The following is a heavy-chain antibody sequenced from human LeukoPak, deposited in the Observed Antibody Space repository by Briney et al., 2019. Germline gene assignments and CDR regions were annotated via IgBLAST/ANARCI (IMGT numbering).Heavy chain of an antibody. V-gene: IGHV3-30*01. CDR1: GFTFSSYA. Sequence: GGSLRLSCAASGFTFSSYAMHWVRQAPGKGLEWVAVISYDGSNKYYADSVKGRFTIFRDNSKNTLYLQMNSLRAEDTAVYYCARDHLVDYWGQGTLVTVSS. CDR2: ISYDGSNK. J-gene: IGHJ4*02. CDR3: ARDHLVDY.